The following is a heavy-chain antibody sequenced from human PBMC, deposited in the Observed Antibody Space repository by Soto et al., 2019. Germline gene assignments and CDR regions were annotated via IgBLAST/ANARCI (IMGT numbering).Heavy chain of an antibody. V-gene: IGHV4-59*01. CDR2: VYNSGST. D-gene: IGHD6-13*01. Sequence: SLTCTVSGGSISSNYWTWIRQPPGKGLEWIGYVYNSGSTNYNPSLKSRVTISEDTSKSQFSLKVNSMTAADTAVYYCARYRREAVAGYTLDNWGQGILVTVPQ. CDR3: ARYRREAVAGYTLDN. CDR1: GGSISSNY. J-gene: IGHJ4*02.